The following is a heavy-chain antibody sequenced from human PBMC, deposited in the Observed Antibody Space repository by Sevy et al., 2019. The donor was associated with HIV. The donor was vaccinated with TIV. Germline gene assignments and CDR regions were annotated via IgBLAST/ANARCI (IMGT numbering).Heavy chain of an antibody. Sequence: GGSLRLSCAASGFTFSSYAMSWVRQAPGKGLEWVSAISGSGGSTFYADSVKGRFTISRDNSKNTLYLQMNSLRAEDTAVYYCAKDPDYYDSSGYPDYWGQGPLVTVSS. V-gene: IGHV3-23*01. J-gene: IGHJ4*02. CDR1: GFTFSSYA. D-gene: IGHD3-22*01. CDR2: ISGSGGST. CDR3: AKDPDYYDSSGYPDY.